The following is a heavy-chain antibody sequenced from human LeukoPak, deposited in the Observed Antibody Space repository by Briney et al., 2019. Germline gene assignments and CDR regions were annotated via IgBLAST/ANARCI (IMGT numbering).Heavy chain of an antibody. J-gene: IGHJ4*02. CDR2: INHSGST. CDR3: ARLSWNYYFDY. D-gene: IGHD1-7*01. Sequence: SETLSLTCTVSGGSISSYYWSWIRQPPGKGLEWIGEINHSGSTNYNPSLKSRVTISVDTSKNQFSLKLSSVTAADTAVYYCARLSWNYYFDYWGQGTLVTVSS. V-gene: IGHV4-34*01. CDR1: GGSISSYY.